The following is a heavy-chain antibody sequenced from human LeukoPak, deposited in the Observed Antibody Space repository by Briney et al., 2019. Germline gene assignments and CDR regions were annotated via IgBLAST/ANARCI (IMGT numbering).Heavy chain of an antibody. Sequence: SETLSLTCTVSGGSISSSSYYWGWIRQPPGKGLEWIGSIYYSGSTYYNPSLKSRVTISVDTSKNQFSLKLSSVTAADTAMYYCARRDRVGAFDIWGQGTMVTVSS. CDR1: GGSISSSSYY. D-gene: IGHD3-22*01. V-gene: IGHV4-39*01. CDR2: IYYSGST. CDR3: ARRDRVGAFDI. J-gene: IGHJ3*02.